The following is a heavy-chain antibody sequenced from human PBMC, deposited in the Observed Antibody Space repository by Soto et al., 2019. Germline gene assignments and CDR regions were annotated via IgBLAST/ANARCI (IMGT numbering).Heavy chain of an antibody. Sequence: PSETLSLTCTVSGDSISNYYWTCIRRPPGKGLEWIGYIYHSGSTYYNPSLKSRVTISVDRSKNQFSLKLSSVTAADTAVYYCARSGSADDAFDIWGQGTMVTVSS. D-gene: IGHD3-10*01. CDR3: ARSGSADDAFDI. J-gene: IGHJ3*02. V-gene: IGHV4-59*12. CDR1: GDSISNYY. CDR2: IYHSGST.